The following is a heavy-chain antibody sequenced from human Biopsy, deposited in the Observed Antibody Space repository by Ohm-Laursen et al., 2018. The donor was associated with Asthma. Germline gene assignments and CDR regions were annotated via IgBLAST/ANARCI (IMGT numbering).Heavy chain of an antibody. D-gene: IGHD6-13*01. Sequence: SDTLSLTCGVSGVSLSGYYWNWIRQPPGRGLEWIGEINHSGRTTYNPSLNSRVTISVDTSKNQFSLRLSSVTAADTAVYYCARVGYISIAAADYWGQGTTATVSS. CDR1: GVSLSGYY. CDR2: INHSGRT. V-gene: IGHV4-34*01. CDR3: ARVGYISIAAADY. J-gene: IGHJ4*02.